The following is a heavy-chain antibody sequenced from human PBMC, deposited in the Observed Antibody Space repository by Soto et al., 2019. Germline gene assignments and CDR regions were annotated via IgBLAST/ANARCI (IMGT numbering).Heavy chain of an antibody. CDR3: ARVQDA. CDR2: IFHFGKA. J-gene: IGHJ5*02. CDR1: GASVNSANFH. Sequence: QVQLQESGPGLVKPSETLSLTCTVSGASVNSANFHWSWLRQPPGKGLEWIGYIFHFGKANYNPSLKSRVTITIDPPQNQFSLNLSSGTAPDTAMYYCARVQDAWGPGIRVTVSS. V-gene: IGHV4-61*01.